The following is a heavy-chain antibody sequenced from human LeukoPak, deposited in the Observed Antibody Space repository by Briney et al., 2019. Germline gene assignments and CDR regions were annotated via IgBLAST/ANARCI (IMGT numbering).Heavy chain of an antibody. CDR1: GDSINAYY. J-gene: IGHJ5*02. V-gene: IGHV4-59*08. CDR3: ARRRAEGGSNGHYNWFDP. Sequence: PSETLSLTCTVSGDSINAYYWGWIRQPPGKGLEWIGYIYFSGTTKYNPSLESRVTISVDTSKNQFSLKLSSVTAADTAVYYCARRRAEGGSNGHYNWFDPWGQGTLVTVSS. CDR2: IYFSGTT. D-gene: IGHD6-13*01.